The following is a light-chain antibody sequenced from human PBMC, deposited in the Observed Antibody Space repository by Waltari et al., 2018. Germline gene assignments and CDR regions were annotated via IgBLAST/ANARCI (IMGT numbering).Light chain of an antibody. J-gene: IGKJ1*01. CDR2: KVS. CDR3: MQGTQWPRS. Sequence: DVVMTQSPLPLPVPLGQPASIPCRSSQSLVHGDGDTYLSWFQQRPGQSPRRLIYKVSNRDSGVPDRFSGSGSGTDFTLKISRVEADDIAIYYCMQGTQWPRSFGQGTKVEIE. V-gene: IGKV2-30*02. CDR1: QSLVHGDGDTY.